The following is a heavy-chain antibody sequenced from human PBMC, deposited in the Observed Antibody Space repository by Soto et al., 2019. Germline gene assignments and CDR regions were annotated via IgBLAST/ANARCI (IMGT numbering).Heavy chain of an antibody. CDR3: ARMRGWGERSPYFAY. CDR2: IYYSGRT. CDR1: GVSISDYQ. V-gene: IGHV4-59*01. Sequence: QVQLQESGPGLVKPSETLSLTCSISGVSISDYQWSWIRQPPGKGQEWIGYIYYSGRTNYNPSLKSRVTTSLDTSTKQFPLRLRSVTAADTAVYYCARMRGWGERSPYFAYWGQGALVTVSS. J-gene: IGHJ4*02. D-gene: IGHD3-16*01.